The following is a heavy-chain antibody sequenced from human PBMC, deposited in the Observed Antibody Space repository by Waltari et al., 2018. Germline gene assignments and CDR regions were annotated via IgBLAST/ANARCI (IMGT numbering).Heavy chain of an antibody. Sequence: QVQLVQSGPEMKKPGSSVKVSCTFSGGPFSNYAISWVRQAPGQGLEWMGGILPIFGDADYAQKFQGRLTITADESTSTAYLDLSSVTSDDTAVYYCARVGATVFDHWGQGTQVTVSA. V-gene: IGHV1-69*01. CDR3: ARVGATVFDH. CDR2: ILPIFGDA. CDR1: GGPFSNYA. D-gene: IGHD3-16*01. J-gene: IGHJ4*02.